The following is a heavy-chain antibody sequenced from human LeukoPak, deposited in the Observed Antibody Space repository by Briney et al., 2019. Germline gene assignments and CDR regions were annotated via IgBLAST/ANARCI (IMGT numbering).Heavy chain of an antibody. CDR3: ARSYYFDY. D-gene: IGHD3-10*01. CDR2: IYHSGST. CDR1: GGSISSGGYS. J-gene: IGHJ4*02. Sequence: SQTLSLTCAVSGGSISSGGYSWSWIRQPPGKGLEWIGYIYHSGSTYYNPSLKSRVTISADRSKNQFSLKLSSVTAADTAVYYCARSYYFDYWGQGTLVTVSS. V-gene: IGHV4-30-2*01.